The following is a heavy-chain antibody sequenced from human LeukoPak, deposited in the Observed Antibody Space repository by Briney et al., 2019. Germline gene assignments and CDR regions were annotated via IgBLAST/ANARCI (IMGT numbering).Heavy chain of an antibody. V-gene: IGHV1-18*01. D-gene: IGHD1-14*01. CDR2: ISAYNGDT. J-gene: IGHJ4*02. CDR1: GYTFTNYG. CDR3: ARDNQGDLDH. Sequence: ASVKVSCKASGYTFTNYGISWVRQAPGQGLERMGWISAYNGDTDYAQKLQGRVTMTTATSTSTAYMELRSLSSDDTAVYYCARDNQGDLDHWGQGTLVTVSS.